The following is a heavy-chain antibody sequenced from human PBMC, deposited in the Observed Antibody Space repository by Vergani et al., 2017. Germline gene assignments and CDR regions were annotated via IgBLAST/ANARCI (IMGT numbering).Heavy chain of an antibody. Sequence: QVQLVESGGGVVQPGRSLRLSCAASGFTFSSYAMHWVRQAPGKGLEWVAFIRYDGSNKYYADSVKGRFTISRDNSKNTLYLQMNSLRAEDTAVYYCAKEGGNFYSYMDVWGKGTTVTVSS. CDR1: GFTFSSYA. J-gene: IGHJ6*03. V-gene: IGHV3-30*02. D-gene: IGHD3-16*01. CDR3: AKEGGNFYSYMDV. CDR2: IRYDGSNK.